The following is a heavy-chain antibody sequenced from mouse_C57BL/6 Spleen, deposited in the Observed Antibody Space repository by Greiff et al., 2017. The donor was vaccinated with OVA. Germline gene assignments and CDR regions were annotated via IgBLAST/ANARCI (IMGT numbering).Heavy chain of an antibody. D-gene: IGHD1-1*01. CDR1: GYTFTDYN. Sequence: SGPELVKPGASVKMSCKASGYTFTDYNMHWVKQSHGKSLEWIGYINPNNGGTSYNQKFKGKATLTVNKYSSTAYMELRSLTSEDSAVYYCAREDGSSFWYFDVWGTGTTVTVSS. CDR2: INPNNGGT. V-gene: IGHV1-22*01. J-gene: IGHJ1*03. CDR3: AREDGSSFWYFDV.